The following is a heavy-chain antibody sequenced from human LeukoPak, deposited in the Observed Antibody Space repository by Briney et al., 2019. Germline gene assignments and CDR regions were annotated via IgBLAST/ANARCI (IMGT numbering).Heavy chain of an antibody. CDR3: ARQIWRNDRNYFDY. J-gene: IGHJ4*02. Sequence: ASETLSLTCTVSGGSVNDSHHYWGWLRQPPGQGLEWIGSIYYSGRTYYNPSLKSRVTISVDTSKNQFSLKLSSVTAADTAVYYCARQIWRNDRNYFDYWGQGALVTVSS. V-gene: IGHV4-39*01. CDR1: GGSVNDSHHY. D-gene: IGHD3-16*02. CDR2: IYYSGRT.